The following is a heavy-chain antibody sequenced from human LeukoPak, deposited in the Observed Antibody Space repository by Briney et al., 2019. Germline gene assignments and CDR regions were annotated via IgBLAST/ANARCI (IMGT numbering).Heavy chain of an antibody. Sequence: SETLSLTCTVSGGSISSYYWSWIRQPPGKGLEWIGYIYYSGSTNYNPSLKSRVTISVDTSKNQFSLNVRSVSAADTAVYYCARDPSRSCAGGNCFSSWGQGTLVIVSS. J-gene: IGHJ5*02. V-gene: IGHV4-59*12. CDR3: ARDPSRSCAGGNCFSS. CDR2: IYYSGST. D-gene: IGHD2-15*01. CDR1: GGSISSYY.